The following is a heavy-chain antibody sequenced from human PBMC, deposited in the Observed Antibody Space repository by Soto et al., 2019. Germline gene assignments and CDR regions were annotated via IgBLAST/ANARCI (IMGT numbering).Heavy chain of an antibody. CDR3: ASAGATAFAY. CDR1: GFTFSSDD. Sequence: QVQLVESGGGVVQPGRSLRLSCAASGFTFSSDDIHWVRQAPGKGLELVAVIWYDGSNKYYADSVKGRFTISRDNSKNTLYLQRNSLRAEETAVYYCASAGATAFAYWGQGTLVTVSS. CDR2: IWYDGSNK. J-gene: IGHJ4*02. D-gene: IGHD1-26*01. V-gene: IGHV3-33*01.